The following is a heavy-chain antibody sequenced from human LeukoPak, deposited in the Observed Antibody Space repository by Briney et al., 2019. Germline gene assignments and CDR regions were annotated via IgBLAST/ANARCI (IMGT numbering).Heavy chain of an antibody. CDR2: ISYDGSNK. Sequence: GGSLRLSCAASGFTFSSYAMHWVRQAPGKGLEWVAVISYDGSNKYYADSVKGRFTISRDNSKNTLYLQMSSLRAEDTAVYYCVSLYGGNSRAFDYWGQGTLVTVSS. CDR1: GFTFSSYA. CDR3: VSLYGGNSRAFDY. J-gene: IGHJ4*02. V-gene: IGHV3-30*14. D-gene: IGHD4-23*01.